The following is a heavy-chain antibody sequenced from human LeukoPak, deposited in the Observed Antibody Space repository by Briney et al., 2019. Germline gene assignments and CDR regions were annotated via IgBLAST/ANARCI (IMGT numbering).Heavy chain of an antibody. J-gene: IGHJ6*02. CDR2: INHSGST. CDR3: ARGSGSHYSDV. V-gene: IGHV4-34*01. CDR1: GGSFSGYY. Sequence: SETLSLTCAVYGGSFSGYYWSWIRQPPGKGLEWIGEINHSGSTNYNPSLKSRVTISVDTSKNQFSLKLSSVTAADTAVYYCARGSGSHYSDVWGQGTTVTVSS. D-gene: IGHD3-10*01.